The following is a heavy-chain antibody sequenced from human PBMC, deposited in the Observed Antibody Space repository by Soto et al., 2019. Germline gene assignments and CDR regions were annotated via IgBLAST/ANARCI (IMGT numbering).Heavy chain of an antibody. J-gene: IGHJ4*02. CDR2: ISSNGGST. Sequence: PGGSLRLSCSASGFTFSSYAMHWFRQAPGKGLEYVSAISSNGGSTYYADSVKGRFTISRDNSKNTLYLQMSSLRAEDTAVYYSVTPGIRGYSYGYDYWGQGTLVTVSS. D-gene: IGHD5-18*01. CDR3: VTPGIRGYSYGYDY. CDR1: GFTFSSYA. V-gene: IGHV3-64D*08.